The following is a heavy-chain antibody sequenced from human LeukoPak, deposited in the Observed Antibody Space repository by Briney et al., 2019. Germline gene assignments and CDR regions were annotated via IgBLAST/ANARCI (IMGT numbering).Heavy chain of an antibody. CDR1: GGSISSSSYY. Sequence: SETLSLTCTVSGGSISSSSYYWGWLRQPPGKGLEWIGSIYYSGSTYYNPSLKSRVTISVDTSKNQLSLKLSSVTAADTAVYYCAREQLAEPRFDYWGQGTLVTVSS. CDR3: AREQLAEPRFDY. J-gene: IGHJ4*02. D-gene: IGHD6-13*01. V-gene: IGHV4-39*07. CDR2: IYYSGST.